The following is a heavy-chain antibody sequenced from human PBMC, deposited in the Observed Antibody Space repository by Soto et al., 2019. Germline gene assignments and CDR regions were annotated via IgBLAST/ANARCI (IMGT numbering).Heavy chain of an antibody. CDR3: AKGEASRAVAGNQYDY. Sequence: EVQLVESGGGLVQPGRSLRLSCAASGFTFDDYAMHWVRQAPGKGLEWVSGISWNSGSIGYADSVKGRFTISRDNAKNSLYLQMNSLRAEDTALYYCAKGEASRAVAGNQYDYLGQGTLVTVSS. J-gene: IGHJ4*02. CDR2: ISWNSGSI. D-gene: IGHD6-19*01. V-gene: IGHV3-9*01. CDR1: GFTFDDYA.